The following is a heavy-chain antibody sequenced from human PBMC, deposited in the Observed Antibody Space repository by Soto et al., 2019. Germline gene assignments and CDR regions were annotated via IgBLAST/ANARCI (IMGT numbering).Heavy chain of an antibody. D-gene: IGHD5-18*01. CDR3: ARVGGNSYGGVDD. CDR1: GYTFTSYY. CDR2: INPSGGST. Sequence: QVQLVQSGAEVKKPGASVKVSGKASGYTFTSYYMHWVRQAPGQGLEWMGIINPSGGSTTYAQKFQGRVTMTRDTSTSTVYMELSSLRSEDTAVYYCARVGGNSYGGVDDWGQGTLVTVSS. J-gene: IGHJ4*02. V-gene: IGHV1-46*01.